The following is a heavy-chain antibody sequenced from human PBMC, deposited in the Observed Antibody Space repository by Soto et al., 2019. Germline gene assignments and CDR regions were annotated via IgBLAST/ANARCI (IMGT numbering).Heavy chain of an antibody. CDR3: ARGAIVAVPAALSSYHDYTNYRFDS. CDR2: IIPMFAAT. J-gene: IGHJ4*02. V-gene: IGHV1-69*01. CDR1: GGSFSDFA. Sequence: QVQLAQSGAEMTKPGSSVKVSCRASGGSFSDFAFSWVRQAPGQGLEWMGGIIPMFAATKYAQRLQDRVTITADESTHTVYLALNSITSEDTAIYYCARGAIVAVPAALSSYHDYTNYRFDSWGQGTLVTVSS. D-gene: IGHD2-15*01.